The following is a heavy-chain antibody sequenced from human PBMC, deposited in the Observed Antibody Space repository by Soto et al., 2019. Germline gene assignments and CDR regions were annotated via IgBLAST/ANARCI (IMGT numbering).Heavy chain of an antibody. CDR1: GFTFSSYG. CDR2: IWYDGSNK. J-gene: IGHJ3*02. Sequence: QVQLVESGGGVVQPGRSLRLSCAASGFTFSSYGMHWVRQAPGKGLEWVAVIWYDGSNKYYADAVKGRFTISRDNSKNTLYLQMNSLRAEDTAVYYCERDLYYYDSSGYPDAFDIWGQGTMVTVSS. V-gene: IGHV3-33*01. D-gene: IGHD3-22*01. CDR3: ERDLYYYDSSGYPDAFDI.